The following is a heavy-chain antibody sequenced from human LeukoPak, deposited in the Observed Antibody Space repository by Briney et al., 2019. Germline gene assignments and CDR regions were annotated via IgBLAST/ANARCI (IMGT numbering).Heavy chain of an antibody. CDR2: ISYDGSNK. CDR1: GFTFSSYG. J-gene: IGHJ4*02. CDR3: STARDPGYYPDY. Sequence: GRSLRLSCAASGFTFSSYGMHWVRQAPGKGLEWVAVISYDGSNKYYADSVKGRFTISRDNSKNTLYLQMNSLKTEDTAVYYCSTARDPGYYPDYWGQGTLVTVSS. V-gene: IGHV3-30*03. D-gene: IGHD3-9*01.